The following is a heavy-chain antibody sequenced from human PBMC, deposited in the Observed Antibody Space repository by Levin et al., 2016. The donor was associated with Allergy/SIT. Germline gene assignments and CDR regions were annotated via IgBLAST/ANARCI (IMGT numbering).Heavy chain of an antibody. J-gene: IGHJ4*02. D-gene: IGHD3-22*01. CDR2: FYHGGST. V-gene: IGHV4-39*01. Sequence: SETLSLTCIVSGGSISSSNYYWGWIRQPPGKGLEWIGSFYHGGSTYCNPSLRSRVTISVDTSKNQFFLRLSSVTAADTAVYYCVRQVDTLIFVEGWGLGTLVTVSS. CDR1: GGSISSSNYY. CDR3: VRQVDTLIFVEG.